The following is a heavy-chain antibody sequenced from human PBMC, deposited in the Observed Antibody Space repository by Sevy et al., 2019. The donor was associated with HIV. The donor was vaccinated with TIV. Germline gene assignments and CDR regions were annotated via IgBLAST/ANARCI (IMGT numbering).Heavy chain of an antibody. D-gene: IGHD3-22*01. Sequence: GGSLRLSCAASGFTFSYYSMNWVRQAPGKGLQWVSSISSGSSYIYYADSVKGRFTISRDNAKNSLYLQMNSLRAEDTAVYYCTRATDYYDISGGMDVWGQGTTVTVSS. V-gene: IGHV3-21*01. CDR2: ISSGSSYI. CDR3: TRATDYYDISGGMDV. J-gene: IGHJ6*02. CDR1: GFTFSYYS.